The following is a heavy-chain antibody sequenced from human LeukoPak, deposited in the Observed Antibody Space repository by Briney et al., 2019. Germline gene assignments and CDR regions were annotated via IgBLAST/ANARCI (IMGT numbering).Heavy chain of an antibody. CDR1: EYIFTDDY. J-gene: IGHJ4*02. D-gene: IGHD6-25*01. Sequence: ASVKVSCKPSEYIFTDDYMHWVRQTPGQGLEWMGWINPNSGGTRYPQKFQGRVTMTRDTAISTGYMELSGLRSDDTAVYYCARGPASPFDYWGQGTLVTVSS. CDR2: INPNSGGT. CDR3: ARGPASPFDY. V-gene: IGHV1-2*02.